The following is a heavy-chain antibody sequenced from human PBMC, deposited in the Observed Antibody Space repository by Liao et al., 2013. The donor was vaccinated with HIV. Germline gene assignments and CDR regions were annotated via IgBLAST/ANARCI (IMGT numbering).Heavy chain of an antibody. CDR2: IYYSGST. Sequence: QVQLQQWGAGLLEPSETLSLTCTVSGGSISSSSYYWGWIRQPPGKGLEWIGSIYYSGSTYYNPSLKSRVTISVDTSKNQFSLKLSSVTAADTAVYYCARVEITMVRGVIALVYYYYMDVWGKGTTVTVSS. V-gene: IGHV4-39*07. CDR3: ARVEITMVRGVIALVYYYYMDV. CDR1: GGSISSSSYY. J-gene: IGHJ6*03. D-gene: IGHD3-10*01.